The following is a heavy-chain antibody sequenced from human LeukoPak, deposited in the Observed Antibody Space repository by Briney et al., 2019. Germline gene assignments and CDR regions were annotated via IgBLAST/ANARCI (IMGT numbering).Heavy chain of an antibody. CDR3: ARVGEYCSSTSCRYFDY. D-gene: IGHD2-2*01. CDR1: GYSISSGYY. Sequence: SETLSLTCTVSGYSISSGYYWGWIRQPPGKGLEWIGSIYHSGSTYYNPSLKSRVTISVDTSKNQFSLKLSSVTAADTAVYYCARVGEYCSSTSCRYFDYWGQGTLVTVSS. V-gene: IGHV4-38-2*02. J-gene: IGHJ4*02. CDR2: IYHSGST.